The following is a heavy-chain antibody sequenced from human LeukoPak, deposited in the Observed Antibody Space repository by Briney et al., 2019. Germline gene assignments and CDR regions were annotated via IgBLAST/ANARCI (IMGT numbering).Heavy chain of an antibody. Sequence: AGGSLRLSCVASGLNFDDSAMHWVRQAPGKGLEWVSLMSADGGSTFSADSVKGRFSISRDNSKNSLYLQMNSLRSEDTAMYYCAKESGKFDYWGQGTLVAVSS. J-gene: IGHJ4*02. CDR1: GLNFDDSA. CDR3: AKESGKFDY. V-gene: IGHV3-43*02. CDR2: MSADGGST.